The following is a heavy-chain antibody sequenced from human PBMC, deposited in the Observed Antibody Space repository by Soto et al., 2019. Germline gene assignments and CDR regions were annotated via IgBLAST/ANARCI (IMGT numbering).Heavy chain of an antibody. CDR1: GFTFTTSD. J-gene: IGHJ6*02. CDR3: ARDTRSSYNYYYGMDV. V-gene: IGHV3-21*01. CDR2: ISGTSNYM. Sequence: EGQLVESGGGLVNPGGSLRLSCAASGFTFTTSDMNWVRQAPGKGLEWVSSISGTSNYMYYVDSVKGRFTISRDNAKNSLYLQMNSLRAEDTAVYFCARDTRSSYNYYYGMDVWGQGTTFTVSS. D-gene: IGHD1-26*01.